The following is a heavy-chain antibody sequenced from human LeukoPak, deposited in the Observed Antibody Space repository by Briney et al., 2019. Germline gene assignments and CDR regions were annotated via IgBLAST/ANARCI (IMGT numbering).Heavy chain of an antibody. CDR1: GASVNSGSSY. D-gene: IGHD5-12*01. CDR2: IYYSGIT. CDR3: ARDSRGHSGYDLDY. V-gene: IGHV4-61*01. Sequence: PSETLSLTCTVSGASVNSGSSYWSWIRQPPGKGLEWIGYIYYSGITNYNPSLKSRVTMSVDTSKNQFSLKLSSVTAADTAIYYCARDSRGHSGYDLDYWGQGTLVTVSS. J-gene: IGHJ4*02.